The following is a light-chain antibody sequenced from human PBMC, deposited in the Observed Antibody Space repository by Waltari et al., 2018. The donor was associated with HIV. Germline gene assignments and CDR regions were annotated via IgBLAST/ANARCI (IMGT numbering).Light chain of an antibody. CDR3: CSYGGDDTLV. CDR1: STNVGSYSL. CDR2: DDS. V-gene: IGLV2-23*01. Sequence: QSALTQPASVSGSLGQSITISCTGASTNVGSYSLVSWYQNRPGPAPTLIIYDDSKRPLGISSRFSGFKSGNTASLTISGLQSEDEADYYCCSYGGDDTLVFGGGTKVTAL. J-gene: IGLJ3*02.